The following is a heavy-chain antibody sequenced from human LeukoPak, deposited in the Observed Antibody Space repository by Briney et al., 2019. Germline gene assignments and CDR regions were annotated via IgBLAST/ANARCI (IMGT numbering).Heavy chain of an antibody. Sequence: GESLKISCKGSGYSFTSYWIGWVRQMPGKGLECMGIIYPGDSDSRYSPSFQGQVTISADKSISTAYLQWGSLKASDTAMYYCARVVVPAAGRYYFDFWGQGTLVTVSS. CDR2: IYPGDSDS. CDR3: ARVVVPAAGRYYFDF. D-gene: IGHD2-2*01. V-gene: IGHV5-51*01. J-gene: IGHJ4*02. CDR1: GYSFTSYW.